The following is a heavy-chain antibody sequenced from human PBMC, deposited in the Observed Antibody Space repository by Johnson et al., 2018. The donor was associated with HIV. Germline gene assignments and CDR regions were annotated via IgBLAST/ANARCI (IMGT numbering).Heavy chain of an antibody. CDR3: AKAFEYSSAAMAFDI. Sequence: QVQLVESGGGVVQPGGSLTLSCAASGFAFNAYGMHWVRQAPGKGLQWVTFIRYDGSNKYYADSVNGRFTISRDNSKNTLYLQMNSLRAEDTAVYYCAKAFEYSSAAMAFDIWGQGTMVTVSS. J-gene: IGHJ3*02. D-gene: IGHD6-6*01. V-gene: IGHV3-30*02. CDR1: GFAFNAYG. CDR2: IRYDGSNK.